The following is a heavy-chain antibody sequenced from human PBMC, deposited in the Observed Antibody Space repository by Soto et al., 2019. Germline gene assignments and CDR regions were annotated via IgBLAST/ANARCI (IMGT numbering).Heavy chain of an antibody. V-gene: IGHV3-11*01. Sequence: QVHLVESGGGLVKPGGSLRLSCEASGFTFIDYYMSWIRQVPGKGLEWVSYISIGGTPIYYADSVKGRFTISRDNAQNSLYLHMTSLTAEDTALYYCVRGPEELVYYNRIDVWGQGTTVTVS. J-gene: IGHJ6*02. CDR1: GFTFIDYY. CDR3: VRGPEELVYYNRIDV. CDR2: ISIGGTPI. D-gene: IGHD3-10*01.